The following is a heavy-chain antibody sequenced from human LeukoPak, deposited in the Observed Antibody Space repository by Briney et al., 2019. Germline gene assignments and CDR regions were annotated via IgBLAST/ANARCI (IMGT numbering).Heavy chain of an antibody. CDR3: ARDLNSANYQFDF. Sequence: GRSLRLSCAASGFTFSAYAIHWVRQSPGKRPEWVAAISYDGSNTYYGVPVKGRFTISRDNSKNTLYLQLDRLRPEDTAVYCARDLNSANYQFDFWGQGTLVTVSS. CDR1: GFTFSAYA. J-gene: IGHJ4*02. D-gene: IGHD1-26*01. CDR2: ISYDGSNT. V-gene: IGHV3-30*01.